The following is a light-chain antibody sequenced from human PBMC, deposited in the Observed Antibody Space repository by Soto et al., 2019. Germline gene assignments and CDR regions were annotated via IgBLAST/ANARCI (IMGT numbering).Light chain of an antibody. J-gene: IGLJ3*02. Sequence: QSVLTQPPSVSGAPGQRVTISCTGSSSNIGAGYDVHWYQQLPGTAPKLLIYGNSNRPSGVPDRFSGSKSDTSASLASTGLQAEDEADYYCQSYDSSLSGSVFGGGTKLTVL. CDR3: QSYDSSLSGSV. CDR1: SSNIGAGYD. V-gene: IGLV1-40*01. CDR2: GNS.